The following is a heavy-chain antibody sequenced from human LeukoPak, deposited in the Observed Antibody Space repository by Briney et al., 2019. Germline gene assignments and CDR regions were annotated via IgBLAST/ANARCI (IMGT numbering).Heavy chain of an antibody. V-gene: IGHV3-53*01. CDR3: ARLAADGRLYFVD. CDR2: LYNTGNT. CDR1: GFTVNSNY. Sequence: GGSLRLSRAASGFTVNSNYLSWVRQAPGKGLEWVSTLYNTGNTYYANSVKGRFSISRDNSKNTLFLQMNSLRAEDTAVYYCARLAADGRLYFVDWGPGTLVTVSS. J-gene: IGHJ4*02. D-gene: IGHD6-13*01.